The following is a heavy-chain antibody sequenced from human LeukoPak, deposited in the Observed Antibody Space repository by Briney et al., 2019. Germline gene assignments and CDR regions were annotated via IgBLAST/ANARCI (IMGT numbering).Heavy chain of an antibody. CDR2: ISAYNGNT. V-gene: IGHV1-18*01. CDR1: GYTFTSYG. Sequence: ASVKVSCKASGYTFTSYGISLVRQAPGQGLEWMGWISAYNGNTNYAQKLQGRVTMTTDTSTSTAYMELRSLRSDDTAVYYCARHYDSSGYFEPDYWGQGTLVTVSS. J-gene: IGHJ4*02. CDR3: ARHYDSSGYFEPDY. D-gene: IGHD3-22*01.